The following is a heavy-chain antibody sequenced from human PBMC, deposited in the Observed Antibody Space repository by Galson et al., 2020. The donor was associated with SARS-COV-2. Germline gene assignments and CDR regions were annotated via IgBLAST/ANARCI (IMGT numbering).Heavy chain of an antibody. CDR3: AREGYSSSQDAFDI. V-gene: IGHV3-72*01. CDR2: TRAKANSYTT. Sequence: GESLKISCAASGFTFSDHYMDWVRQAPGKGLEWVGRTRAKANSYTTEYAASVKNRFTISRDDSKNSLHLQMDSLKTEDTAVYYCAREGYSSSQDAFDIWGQGTMVTVSS. J-gene: IGHJ3*02. CDR1: GFTFSDHY. D-gene: IGHD6-13*01.